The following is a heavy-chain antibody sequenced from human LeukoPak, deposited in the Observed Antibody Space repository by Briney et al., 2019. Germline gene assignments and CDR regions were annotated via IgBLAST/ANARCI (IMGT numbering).Heavy chain of an antibody. CDR3: AKANSITIFGVISPVDY. Sequence: GGSLRLSCVASGFTFSSYAMSWVRQAPGKGLEWVSTISDSGDNTYYADSVKGRFTISRDSSKNALYLQMNSLRAEDTAVYYCAKANSITIFGVISPVDYWGQGTLVTVSS. V-gene: IGHV3-23*01. J-gene: IGHJ4*02. D-gene: IGHD3-3*01. CDR2: ISDSGDNT. CDR1: GFTFSSYA.